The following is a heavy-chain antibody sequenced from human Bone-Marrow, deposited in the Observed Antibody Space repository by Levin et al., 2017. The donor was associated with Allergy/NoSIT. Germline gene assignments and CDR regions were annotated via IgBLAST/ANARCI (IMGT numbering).Heavy chain of an antibody. CDR1: GASINTDY. Sequence: SETLSLTCTVSGASINTDYWSWIRQAPGKGLEWIGYIYDSGSTNYNPSLQSRVTISVDPSKNQLSLRMTSVTAADTALYYCAKLEAYNNYVYWYSDFWGRGTLVTVSS. D-gene: IGHD3-16*01. J-gene: IGHJ2*01. V-gene: IGHV4-59*01. CDR3: AKLEAYNNYVYWYSDF. CDR2: IYDSGST.